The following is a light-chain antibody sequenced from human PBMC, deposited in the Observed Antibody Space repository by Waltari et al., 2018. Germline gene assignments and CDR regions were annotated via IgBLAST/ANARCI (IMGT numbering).Light chain of an antibody. CDR1: TLGDKY. CDR3: QAWEV. Sequence: SYELTQPPSVSVSPGQTASITCSGDTLGDKYACWYQQKPGQSPVLVIYQDSKRPSGIPERFSGSNSGNTATLTISGTQAMDEADYYCQAWEVFGGGTKLTVL. CDR2: QDS. J-gene: IGLJ2*01. V-gene: IGLV3-1*01.